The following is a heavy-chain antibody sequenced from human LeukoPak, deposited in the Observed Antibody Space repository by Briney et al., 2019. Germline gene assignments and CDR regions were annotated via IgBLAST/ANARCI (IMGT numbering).Heavy chain of an antibody. CDR3: ARSSSNCGGGCYSIDFDY. Sequence: SETLSLTCTVSGGSISSYYWSWIRQPPGKGLEWIGYIYYSGSTNYNPSLKSRVTISVDTSKNQFSLKLSSVTAADTAVYYCARSSSNCGGGCYSIDFDYWGQGTLVTVSS. V-gene: IGHV4-59*01. J-gene: IGHJ4*02. CDR1: GGSISSYY. CDR2: IYYSGST. D-gene: IGHD2-21*02.